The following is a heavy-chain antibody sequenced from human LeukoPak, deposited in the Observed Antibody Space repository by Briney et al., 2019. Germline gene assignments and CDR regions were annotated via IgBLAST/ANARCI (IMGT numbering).Heavy chain of an antibody. CDR1: GFTFSSYS. Sequence: PGGSLRLSCAASGFTFSSYSMNWVRQAPGKGLEWVAVLWAHGRSEYYADSVKGRFSISRDTSRSTVHLQMNSLRAEDTAVYYCARDDDTSSHYSLFEYWGQGTRVTVSS. D-gene: IGHD3-22*01. J-gene: IGHJ4*02. CDR2: LWAHGRSE. V-gene: IGHV3-33*08. CDR3: ARDDDTSSHYSLFEY.